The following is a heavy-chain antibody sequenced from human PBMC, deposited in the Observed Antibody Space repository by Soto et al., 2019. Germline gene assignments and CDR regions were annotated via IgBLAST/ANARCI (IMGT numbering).Heavy chain of an antibody. CDR1: GFTFSDYG. J-gene: IGHJ4*02. D-gene: IGHD5-18*01. CDR3: ARDRGYGGYGDLDY. V-gene: IGHV3-30*03. CDR2: MSYDGINE. Sequence: QVPLVESGGGVVQPGRSVRLSCAASGFTFSDYGMHWVRQAPGKGLEWVAVMSYDGINEYHADSVTGRFTISRDNSKNTTYLQMNSPRGEDTAVYYCARDRGYGGYGDLDYWGQGNVVTVPS.